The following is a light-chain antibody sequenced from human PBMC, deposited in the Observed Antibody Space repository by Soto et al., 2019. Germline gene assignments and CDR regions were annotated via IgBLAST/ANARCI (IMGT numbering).Light chain of an antibody. CDR3: QQSYSVPYI. V-gene: IGKV1-39*01. Sequence: DIRMTQSPSSLSASVGDRVTITCRASQSISSYLNWYQQKPGKAPNLLIYAASSLQSGVPSRFSGSGSGTDFTLTISSLQSEDFATYYCQQSYSVPYIFGQGTKLEIK. CDR2: AAS. CDR1: QSISSY. J-gene: IGKJ2*01.